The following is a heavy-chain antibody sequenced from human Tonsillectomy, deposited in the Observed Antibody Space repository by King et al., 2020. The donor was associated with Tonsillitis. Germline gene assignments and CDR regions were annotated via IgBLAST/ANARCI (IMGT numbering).Heavy chain of an antibody. CDR3: ARVWVVGGVGAYDI. V-gene: IGHV3-21*01. CDR1: GFTFSSYS. D-gene: IGHD3-10*01. Sequence: EVQLVESGGGLVKPGGSLRLSCAASGFTFSSYSLHWVRQAPGKGLEWVSSITSSSNYIYYADSMEGRCTISRDNAKNSLYLQMNSLRAEDTAMYYCARVWVVGGVGAYDIWGQGTMVTVSS. CDR2: ITSSSNYI. J-gene: IGHJ3*02.